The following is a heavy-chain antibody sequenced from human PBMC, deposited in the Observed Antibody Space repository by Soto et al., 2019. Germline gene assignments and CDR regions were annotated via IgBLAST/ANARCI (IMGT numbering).Heavy chain of an antibody. V-gene: IGHV3-23*01. CDR2: ISGGGGST. Sequence: GGSLRLSCAASGFTFSGYAMSWVRQAPGEGLEWVSGISGGGGSTFYADSVKGRFSISRDNSKNTLFLQMNSLRAEDTALYYCAKAHDYGDSVWVRGDAFDMWGQGTMVTVSS. CDR1: GFTFSGYA. D-gene: IGHD4-17*01. J-gene: IGHJ3*02. CDR3: AKAHDYGDSVWVRGDAFDM.